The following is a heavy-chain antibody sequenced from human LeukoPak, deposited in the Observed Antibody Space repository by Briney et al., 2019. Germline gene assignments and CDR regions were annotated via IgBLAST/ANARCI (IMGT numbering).Heavy chain of an antibody. CDR1: GYTFTGYY. CDR3: ATNYYGSGSNWFDP. Sequence: ASVKVSCKASGYTFTGYYMHWVRQAPGQGLEWMGWINPNSGGTNYAQKFQGRVTMTRDTSISTAYMELSRLRSDDTAVYYCATNYYGSGSNWFDPWGQGTQVTVSS. D-gene: IGHD3-10*01. CDR2: INPNSGGT. V-gene: IGHV1-2*02. J-gene: IGHJ5*02.